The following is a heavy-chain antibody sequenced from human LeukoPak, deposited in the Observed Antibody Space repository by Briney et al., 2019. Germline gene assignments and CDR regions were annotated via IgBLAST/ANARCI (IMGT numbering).Heavy chain of an antibody. CDR3: AREGRFQSFDY. V-gene: IGHV3-53*01. CDR2: IYTGGTT. J-gene: IGHJ4*02. CDR1: GFSVGSNY. Sequence: GGSLRLSCAASGFSVGSNYMSWVRQAPGKGLEWVSVIYTGGTTHYAESVMGRFTISRDDSHNTVHLHMSGLRAEDTAVYYCAREGRFQSFDYWGQETLVAVSS.